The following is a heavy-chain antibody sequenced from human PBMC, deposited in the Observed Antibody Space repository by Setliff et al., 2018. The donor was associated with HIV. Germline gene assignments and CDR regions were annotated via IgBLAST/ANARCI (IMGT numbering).Heavy chain of an antibody. CDR1: GYTFSDYY. CDR3: VCGSYFRP. D-gene: IGHD1-26*01. V-gene: IGHV1-8*02. CDR2: MNPNSGNT. Sequence: ASVKVSCKASGYTFSDYYLHWVRQAPGQGLEWMGWMNPNSGNTGYAQKFQGRVTMTRNTSISTAYMELSSLRSEDTAVYYCVCGSYFRPWGQGTLVTVSS. J-gene: IGHJ5*02.